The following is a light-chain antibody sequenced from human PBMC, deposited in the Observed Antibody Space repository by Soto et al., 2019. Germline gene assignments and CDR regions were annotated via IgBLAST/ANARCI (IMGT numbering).Light chain of an antibody. CDR1: QSGSSN. CDR2: GAS. CDR3: QQYNNWPRK. V-gene: IGKV3-15*01. Sequence: EIVMTQSPATLSVSPGERATLSCRASQSGSSNVAWYQQKPGQAPRLLIYGASTRATGIPARFSRSGSGTEFTLTISSLQSEDFAVYYCQQYNNWPRKFGQGTKVEIK. J-gene: IGKJ1*01.